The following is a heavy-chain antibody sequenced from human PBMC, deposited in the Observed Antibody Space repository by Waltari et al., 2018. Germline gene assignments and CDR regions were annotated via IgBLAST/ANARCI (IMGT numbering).Heavy chain of an antibody. V-gene: IGHV3-74*01. D-gene: IGHD5-12*01. Sequence: EVQLVESGGGLVQPGGSLRLSCAASGFTFSSYWMHWVRQAPGKGLVWVSRINSDGSSTSYAYSVKGRFTISRDNAKNTLYLQMNSLRAEDTAVYYCARGGRGYSGYDPFDYWGQGTLVTVSS. CDR3: ARGGRGYSGYDPFDY. J-gene: IGHJ4*02. CDR1: GFTFSSYW. CDR2: INSDGSST.